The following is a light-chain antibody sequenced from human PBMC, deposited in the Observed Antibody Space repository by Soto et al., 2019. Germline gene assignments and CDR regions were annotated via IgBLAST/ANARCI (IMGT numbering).Light chain of an antibody. CDR2: WAS. Sequence: DIVMTQSPDSLAVSLGERATINCKSGQSVLYSSNNKNYLAWYQQKPGQPPKLLIYWASTRESGVPDRFSGSGSGTDFTLTISSLQAEDLAVYYCQQYYSTSRTLGQGTKVDIK. CDR1: QSVLYSSNNKNY. J-gene: IGKJ1*01. CDR3: QQYYSTSRT. V-gene: IGKV4-1*01.